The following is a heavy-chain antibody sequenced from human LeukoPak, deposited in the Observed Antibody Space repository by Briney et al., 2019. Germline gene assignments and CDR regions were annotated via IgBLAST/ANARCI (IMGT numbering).Heavy chain of an antibody. J-gene: IGHJ4*02. D-gene: IGHD6-19*01. CDR2: IYYSGST. CDR3: AREIAVAGTGGTFDY. CDR1: GGPISSYY. V-gene: IGHV4-59*01. Sequence: SETLSLTCTVSGGPISSYYWSWIRQPPGKGLEWIGYIYYSGSTNYNPSLKSRVTISVDTSKNQFSLKLSSVTAADTAVYYCAREIAVAGTGGTFDYWGQGTLVTVSS.